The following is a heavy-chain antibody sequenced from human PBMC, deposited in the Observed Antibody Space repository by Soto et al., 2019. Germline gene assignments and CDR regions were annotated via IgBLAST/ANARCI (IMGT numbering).Heavy chain of an antibody. V-gene: IGHV4-31*03. Sequence: PSETLSLTCTVSGGSISSGGYYWSWIRQHPGKGLEWIGYIYYSGSTYYNPSLKSRVTISVDTSKNQFSLKMNSVTAADTAVYYCARYLWGYCGVDCYPLDVRGQGTTVTVSS. CDR2: IYYSGST. CDR3: ARYLWGYCGVDCYPLDV. D-gene: IGHD2-21*02. CDR1: GGSISSGGYY. J-gene: IGHJ6*02.